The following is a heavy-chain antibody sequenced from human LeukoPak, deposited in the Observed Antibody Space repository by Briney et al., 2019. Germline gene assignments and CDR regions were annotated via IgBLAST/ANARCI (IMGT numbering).Heavy chain of an antibody. V-gene: IGHV4-59*08. CDR2: IYCSGST. CDR3: ARRAGGIAASGTRPFDY. Sequence: SETLSLTCTVSGGSISSYYWSWIRQPPGKGLEWIGYIYCSGSTNYNPSLKSRVTTSVDTSKNQFSLKLTSVTAADTAVYYCARRAGGIAASGTRPFDYWGQGTLVTVSS. D-gene: IGHD6-13*01. CDR1: GGSISSYY. J-gene: IGHJ4*02.